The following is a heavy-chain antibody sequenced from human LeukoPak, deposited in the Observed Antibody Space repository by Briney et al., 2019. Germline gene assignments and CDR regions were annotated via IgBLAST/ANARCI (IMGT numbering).Heavy chain of an antibody. J-gene: IGHJ6*03. V-gene: IGHV3-23*01. CDR3: AKDLYGDYTEYYYYMDV. CDR1: GFTFSSYG. CDR2: ISGSGGST. Sequence: GGSLRLSCAASGFTFSSYGMSWVRQAPGKGLEWVSAISGSGGSTYYADSVKGRFTISRDNSKNTLYLQMNSLRVEDTAVYYCAKDLYGDYTEYYYYMDVWGKGTTVTISS. D-gene: IGHD4-17*01.